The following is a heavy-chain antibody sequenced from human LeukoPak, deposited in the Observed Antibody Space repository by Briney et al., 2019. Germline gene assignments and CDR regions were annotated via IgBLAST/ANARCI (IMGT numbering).Heavy chain of an antibody. J-gene: IGHJ6*03. CDR1: GGSISSYY. V-gene: IGHV4-59*01. CDR3: ARGSTVVTGRYYYYMDV. CDR2: IYYSGST. D-gene: IGHD4-23*01. Sequence: PSETLSLTCTVSGGSISSYYWSWIRQPPGKGLEWIGYIYYSGSTNYNPSLKSRVTISVDTSKNQFSLKLSSVTAADTAVYYCARGSTVVTGRYYYYMDVWGKGTTVTISS.